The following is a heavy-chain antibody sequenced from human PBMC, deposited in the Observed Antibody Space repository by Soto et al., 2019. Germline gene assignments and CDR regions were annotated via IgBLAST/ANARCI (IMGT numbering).Heavy chain of an antibody. CDR3: ARDLDDRYKGSMDV. V-gene: IGHV3-13*01. J-gene: IGHJ6*02. CDR2: IGTAGDT. CDR1: GXIFTNYD. D-gene: IGHD3-22*01. Sequence: EVQLVESGGGLVQPGGSLRLSCAASGXIFTNYDIYWVXXXTGKGLEWVSAIGTAGDTYYSDSVKXRXTXXREDAKSSVYLQMTSLSXXDTAVYFCARDLDDRYKGSMDVWGQGTTVTVSS.